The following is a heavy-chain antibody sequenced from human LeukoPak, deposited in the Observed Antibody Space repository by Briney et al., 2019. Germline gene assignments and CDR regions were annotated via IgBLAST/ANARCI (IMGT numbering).Heavy chain of an antibody. CDR3: ARTTRITFFGVVIIPRLNYYFDY. D-gene: IGHD3-3*01. J-gene: IGHJ4*02. V-gene: IGHV3-21*01. CDR2: ISSSSSYI. Sequence: PGGSLRLSCAASGFTFSSYSMNWVRQAPGKGLEWVSSISSSSSYIYYADSVKGRFTISRDNAKNSLYLQMNSLRAEDTAVYYCARTTRITFFGVVIIPRLNYYFDYWGQGTLVTVSS. CDR1: GFTFSSYS.